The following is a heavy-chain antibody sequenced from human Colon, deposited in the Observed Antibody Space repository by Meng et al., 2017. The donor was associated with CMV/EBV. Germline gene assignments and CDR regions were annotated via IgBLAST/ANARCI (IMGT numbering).Heavy chain of an antibody. D-gene: IGHD1-14*01. CDR3: ARGTPRYYYYGMDV. CDR1: GFTFSAHP. J-gene: IGHJ6*02. Sequence: GESLKISCAASGFTFSAHPMHWVRQAPGKGLQWVAVISYDGNSKYYAESVKGRFTISRDNAKNSLYLQMNSLRAEDTAVYYCARGTPRYYYYGMDVWGQGTTVTVSS. CDR2: ISYDGNSK. V-gene: IGHV3-30-3*01.